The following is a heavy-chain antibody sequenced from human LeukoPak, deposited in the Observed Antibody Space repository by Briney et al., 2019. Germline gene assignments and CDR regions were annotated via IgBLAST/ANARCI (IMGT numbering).Heavy chain of an antibody. CDR2: IGTAGDT. V-gene: IGHV3-13*04. J-gene: IGHJ6*02. CDR3: ARARAAGGYYYYGMDV. CDR1: GFTFSSYD. Sequence: GGSLILSCAASGFTFSSYDMHWVRQATGKGLEWVSAIGTAGDTYYPGSVKGRFTISRENAKNSLYLQMNSLRAGDTAVYYCARARAAGGYYYYGMDVWGQGTLVTVSS. D-gene: IGHD6-13*01.